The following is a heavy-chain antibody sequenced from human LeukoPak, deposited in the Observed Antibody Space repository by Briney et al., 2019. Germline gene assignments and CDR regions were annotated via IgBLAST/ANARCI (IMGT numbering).Heavy chain of an antibody. V-gene: IGHV3-9*03. Sequence: PGRSLRLSCAASGFTFDDYAMHWVRQAPGKGLEWVSGISWNSGSIGYADSVKGRFTISRDNAKNSLYLQMNSQRAEDMALYYCAKDQGRYFDWSFDYWGQGTLVTVSS. CDR3: AKDQGRYFDWSFDY. D-gene: IGHD3-9*01. CDR1: GFTFDDYA. J-gene: IGHJ4*02. CDR2: ISWNSGSI.